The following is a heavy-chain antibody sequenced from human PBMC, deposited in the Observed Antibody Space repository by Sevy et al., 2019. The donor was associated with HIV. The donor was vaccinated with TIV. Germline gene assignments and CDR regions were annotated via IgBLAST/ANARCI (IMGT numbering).Heavy chain of an antibody. CDR1: GGSFSGYY. CDR3: ARAPEAPLMVDDAFDI. Sequence: SETLSLTCAVYGGSFSGYYWSWIRQPPGKGLEWIGEINHSGSTNYNPSLKSRVTISVDTSKNQFSLKLSSVTAADTVVYYCARAPEAPLMVDDAFDIWGQGTMVTVSS. CDR2: INHSGST. D-gene: IGHD2-8*01. J-gene: IGHJ3*02. V-gene: IGHV4-34*01.